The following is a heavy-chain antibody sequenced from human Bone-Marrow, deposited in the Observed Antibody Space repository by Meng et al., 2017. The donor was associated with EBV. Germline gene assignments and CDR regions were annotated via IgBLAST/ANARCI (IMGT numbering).Heavy chain of an antibody. CDR1: GGTFSSYA. V-gene: IGHV1-69*06. CDR3: ARDTHDYGDLTFFDY. J-gene: IGHJ4*02. CDR2: IIPIFGTA. Sequence: GQLVRVGLEVKKPGSSVTVSCKASGGTFSSYAISWVRQAPGQGLEWMGGIIPIFGTANYAQKFQGRVTITADKSTSTAYMELSSLRSEDTAVYYCARDTHDYGDLTFFDYWGQGTLVTVSS. D-gene: IGHD4-17*01.